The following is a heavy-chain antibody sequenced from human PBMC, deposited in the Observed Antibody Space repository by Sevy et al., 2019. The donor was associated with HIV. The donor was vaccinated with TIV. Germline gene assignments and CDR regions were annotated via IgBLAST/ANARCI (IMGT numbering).Heavy chain of an antibody. CDR2: IIPILGTT. D-gene: IGHD6-19*01. CDR1: GGIFRTYG. Sequence: SVKVSCKASGGIFRTYGISWVRQAPRQGPEGVGGIIPILGTTNYAQKFQGRVTISADEYTKTVHMELSSLRSEDTGVYYCARGGGNGWYYFDYWGQETLVNVSS. CDR3: ARGGGNGWYYFDY. J-gene: IGHJ4*02. V-gene: IGHV1-69*13.